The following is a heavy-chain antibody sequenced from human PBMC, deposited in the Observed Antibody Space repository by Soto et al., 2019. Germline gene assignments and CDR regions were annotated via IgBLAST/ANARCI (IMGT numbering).Heavy chain of an antibody. Sequence: GESLKISCKGSGYSFTSYWIGWVRQMPGKGLEWMGIIYPGDSDTRYSPSFQGQVTISADKSISTAYLQWSSLKASDTAMYYCARHAPADDFGSGYYSYYYYGMDVWGQGTTVTVSS. V-gene: IGHV5-51*01. D-gene: IGHD3-3*01. CDR2: IYPGDSDT. CDR1: GYSFTSYW. CDR3: ARHAPADDFGSGYYSYYYYGMDV. J-gene: IGHJ6*02.